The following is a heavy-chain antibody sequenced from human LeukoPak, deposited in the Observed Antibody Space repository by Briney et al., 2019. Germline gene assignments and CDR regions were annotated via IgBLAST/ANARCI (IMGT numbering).Heavy chain of an antibody. J-gene: IGHJ4*02. Sequence: GGSLRLSCAASGFTFSSYSMNWVRLAPRQGQEWVSSISSSSSYIYYADSVKGRFTISRDNAKNSLYLQMNSLRAEDTAVYYCARGTTVVTLDYWGQGTLVTVSS. D-gene: IGHD4-23*01. CDR3: ARGTTVVTLDY. V-gene: IGHV3-21*01. CDR1: GFTFSSYS. CDR2: ISSSSSYI.